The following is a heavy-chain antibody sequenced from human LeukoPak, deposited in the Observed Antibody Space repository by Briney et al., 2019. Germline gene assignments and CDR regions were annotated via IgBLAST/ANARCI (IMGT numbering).Heavy chain of an antibody. V-gene: IGHV1-2*02. CDR1: GYTFTGYY. Sequence: ASVKVSCKASGYTFTGYYMHWVRQAPGQGLEWMGWINPNSGGTNYAQKFQGRVTMTRDTSISTAYMELSRLRSDDTAVYYCARVSGIAAADAFDIWGQGTMVTVSS. J-gene: IGHJ3*02. CDR2: INPNSGGT. D-gene: IGHD6-13*01. CDR3: ARVSGIAAADAFDI.